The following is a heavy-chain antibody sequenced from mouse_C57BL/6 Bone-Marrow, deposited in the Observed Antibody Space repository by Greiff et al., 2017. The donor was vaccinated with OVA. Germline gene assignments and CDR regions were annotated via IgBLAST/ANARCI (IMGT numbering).Heavy chain of an antibody. CDR1: GFTIKDDY. Sequence: EVQLQQSGAELVRPGASVKLSCTASGFTIKDDYMHWVKQRPEQGLEWIGWIYPANGDTAYASKFKGKATLTADTSANTASLQLSSLTSEDTAVYYGATPPYGNSLDYWGQGTTLTVSS. D-gene: IGHD1-1*01. V-gene: IGHV14-4*01. CDR2: IYPANGDT. J-gene: IGHJ2*01. CDR3: ATPPYGNSLDY.